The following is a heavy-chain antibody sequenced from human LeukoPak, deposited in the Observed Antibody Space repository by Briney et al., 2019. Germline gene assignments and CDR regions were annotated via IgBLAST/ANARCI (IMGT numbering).Heavy chain of an antibody. CDR2: IYYSGST. CDR3: ARDRSVSGYYYGMDV. D-gene: IGHD3-10*01. Sequence: PSETLSLTCTVSGGSISSGDYYWSWIRRPPGKGLEWIGYIYYSGSTYYNPSLKSRVTISVDTSKNQFSLKLSSVTAADTAVYYCARDRSVSGYYYGMDVWGKGTTVTVSS. V-gene: IGHV4-30-4*01. CDR1: GGSISSGDYY. J-gene: IGHJ6*04.